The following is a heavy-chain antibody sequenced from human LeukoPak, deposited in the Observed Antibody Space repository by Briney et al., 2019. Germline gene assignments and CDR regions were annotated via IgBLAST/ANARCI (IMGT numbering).Heavy chain of an antibody. V-gene: IGHV1-46*01. D-gene: IGHD1-26*01. CDR3: ARDKSGSYRSNWFDP. CDR1: GYTFTSYG. CDR2: INPSGGST. J-gene: IGHJ5*02. Sequence: ASVKVSCKASGYTFTSYGISWVRQAPGQGLEWMGIINPSGGSTSYAQKFQGRVTMTRDMSTSTVYMELSSLRSEDTAVYYCARDKSGSYRSNWFDPWGQGTLVTVSS.